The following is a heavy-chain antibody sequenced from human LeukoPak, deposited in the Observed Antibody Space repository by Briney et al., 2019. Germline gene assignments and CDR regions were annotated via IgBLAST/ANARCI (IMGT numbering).Heavy chain of an antibody. CDR1: GYTFTGYY. Sequence: EASVKVSCKASGYTFTGYYMHWVRQAPGQGLEWMGWINPNSGGTNYAQKFQGRVTMTRDTSISTAYMELSRLRSDDTAVYYCARDVTMVRGVIEEFDYWGQGTLVTVSS. V-gene: IGHV1-2*02. CDR3: ARDVTMVRGVIEEFDY. J-gene: IGHJ4*02. D-gene: IGHD3-10*01. CDR2: INPNSGGT.